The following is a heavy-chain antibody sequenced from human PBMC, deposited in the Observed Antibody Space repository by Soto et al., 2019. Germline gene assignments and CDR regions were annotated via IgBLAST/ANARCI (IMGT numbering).Heavy chain of an antibody. Sequence: TSETLSLTCTVSGGSISSGGYYWSWIRQHPGKGLEWIGYIYYSGSTYYNPSLKSRVTISVDTSKNQFSLKLSSVTAADTAVYYCARHGWGYYDSSGYSVRGAFDIWGQGTMVTVSS. CDR3: ARHGWGYYDSSGYSVRGAFDI. CDR1: GGSISSGGYY. CDR2: IYYSGST. D-gene: IGHD3-22*01. J-gene: IGHJ3*02. V-gene: IGHV4-31*03.